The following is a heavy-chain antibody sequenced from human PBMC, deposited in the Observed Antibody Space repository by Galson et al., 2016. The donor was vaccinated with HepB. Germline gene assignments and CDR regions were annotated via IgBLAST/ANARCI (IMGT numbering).Heavy chain of an antibody. CDR1: ALTISSYA. CDR3: AREGGRVYGGYGGTRYYGMEV. CDR2: ISYDGSNK. V-gene: IGHV3-30*04. J-gene: IGHJ6*02. Sequence: SLRLSCAGSALTISSYAMHWVRQAPGKGLEWVAVISYDGSNKYYADSVKGRFTLSRDNSQNTMYLQMNSLRAEDTAVYYYAREGGRVYGGYGGTRYYGMEVWGQGTTVTVTS. D-gene: IGHD4-17*01.